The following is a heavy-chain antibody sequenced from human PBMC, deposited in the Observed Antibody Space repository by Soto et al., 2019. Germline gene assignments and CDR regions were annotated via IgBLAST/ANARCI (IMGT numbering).Heavy chain of an antibody. J-gene: IGHJ4*02. CDR1: GFTFSSYE. CDR2: ISSSGSKK. CDR3: ARVGSPNDKSGYYDY. Sequence: PGGSLRLSCAAAGFTFSSYELNWVRQAPGKGLEWVSYISSSGSKKYYAASVKGQFTISRDNARNSLYLQMDRLRAEDTAVYYCARVGSPNDKSGYYDYWGQGTLVTVSS. D-gene: IGHD3-22*01. V-gene: IGHV3-48*03.